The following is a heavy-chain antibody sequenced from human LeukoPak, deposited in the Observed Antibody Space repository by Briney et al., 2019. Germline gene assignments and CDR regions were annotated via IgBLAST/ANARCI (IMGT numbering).Heavy chain of an antibody. CDR1: GFAFGSYS. V-gene: IGHV3-21*01. Sequence: GGSLRLSCAASGFAFGSYSMNWVRQAPGKGLEWVSSISSSSSYISYADSVKGRFTISRDNAKNSLYLQMNSLRAEDTAVYYCARSVGYCSSTSCYSTYFDYWGQGTLVTVSS. D-gene: IGHD2-2*02. CDR3: ARSVGYCSSTSCYSTYFDY. J-gene: IGHJ4*02. CDR2: ISSSSSYI.